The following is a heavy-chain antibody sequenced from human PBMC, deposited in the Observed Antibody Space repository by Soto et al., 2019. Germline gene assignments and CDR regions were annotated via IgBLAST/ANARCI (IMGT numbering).Heavy chain of an antibody. CDR1: GFTFSSFA. CDR3: ARGPSEYIWGSYLRYCDS. D-gene: IGHD3-16*02. CDR2: ISGSSGHT. J-gene: IGHJ4*02. Sequence: EVQLLESGGGLVQPGGSLRLSCAASGFTFSSFAMNWVRQAPGKGLEWVSAISGSSGHTYYADSVKGRFIISRDNSKNTLYLQMDSLSSDDTAVYYWARGPSEYIWGSYLRYCDSWGQGSLVTVSS. V-gene: IGHV3-23*01.